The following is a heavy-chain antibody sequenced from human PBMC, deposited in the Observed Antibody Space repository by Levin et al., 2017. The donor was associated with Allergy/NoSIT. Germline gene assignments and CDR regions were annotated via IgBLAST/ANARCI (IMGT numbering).Heavy chain of an antibody. D-gene: IGHD3-10*01. J-gene: IGHJ5*02. V-gene: IGHV3-30*03. CDR3: ARLRMVRGGGFDP. CDR1: GFTFSSYG. CDR2: ISYDGSNK. Sequence: GGSLRLSCAASGFTFSSYGMHWVRQAPGKGLEWVAVISYDGSNKYYADSVKGRFTISRDNSKNTLYLQMNSLRAEDTAVYYCARLRMVRGGGFDPWGQGTLVTVSS.